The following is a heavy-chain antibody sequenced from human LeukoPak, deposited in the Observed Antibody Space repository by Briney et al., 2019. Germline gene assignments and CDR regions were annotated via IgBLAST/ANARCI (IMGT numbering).Heavy chain of an antibody. J-gene: IGHJ6*02. Sequence: SETLSLTCTVSGGSISSGGYYWSWIRQHPGKGLEWIGYIYYSGSTYYNPSLTSRVTISVDTSKNQFSLKLSSVTAADTAVYYCARVGTIVYYYGMDVWGQGTTVTVAS. CDR2: IYYSGST. CDR1: GGSISSGGYY. CDR3: ARVGTIVYYYGMDV. D-gene: IGHD3-3*01. V-gene: IGHV4-31*03.